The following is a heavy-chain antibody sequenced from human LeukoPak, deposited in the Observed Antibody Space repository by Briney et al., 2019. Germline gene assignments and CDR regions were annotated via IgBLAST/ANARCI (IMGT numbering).Heavy chain of an antibody. CDR3: ASFDYGGNSADY. Sequence: SETLSLTCTVSGGSISSYYWSWIRQPPGKGLEWIGYIYYSGSTNYNPSLKSQVTISVDTSKNQFSLKLSSVTAADTAVYYCASFDYGGNSADYWGKGTLVTVSS. CDR2: IYYSGST. D-gene: IGHD4-23*01. CDR1: GGSISSYY. J-gene: IGHJ4*02. V-gene: IGHV4-59*01.